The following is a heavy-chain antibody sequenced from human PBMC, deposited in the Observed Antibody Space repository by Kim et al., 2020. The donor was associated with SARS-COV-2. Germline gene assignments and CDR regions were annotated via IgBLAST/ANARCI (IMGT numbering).Heavy chain of an antibody. CDR2: IINNGGPT. D-gene: IGHD5-18*01. CDR3: APGAMAARSNY. V-gene: IGHV3-23*01. J-gene: IGHJ4*02. Sequence: GGSLRLSCTASGFTFSNYGMAWVRQAPGKGLECVSLIINNGGPTYYPDSVKGRFTISRDNARNSLYLEMNSLRAEDTALYYCAPGAMAARSNYWGQATL. CDR1: GFTFSNYG.